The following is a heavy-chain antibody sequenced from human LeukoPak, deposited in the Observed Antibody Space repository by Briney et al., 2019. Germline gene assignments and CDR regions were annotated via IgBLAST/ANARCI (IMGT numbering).Heavy chain of an antibody. V-gene: IGHV3-15*01. CDR2: IKSKTDGGTT. D-gene: IGHD3-3*01. CDR1: GFTFSSYA. Sequence: GGSLRLSCAASGFTFSSYAMSWVRQAPGKGLEWVGRIKSKTDGGTTDYAAPVKGRFTISRDDSKNTLYLQTNSLKTEDTAVYYCTTDPRIFGVVSIWGQGTLVTVSS. CDR3: TTDPRIFGVVSI. J-gene: IGHJ4*02.